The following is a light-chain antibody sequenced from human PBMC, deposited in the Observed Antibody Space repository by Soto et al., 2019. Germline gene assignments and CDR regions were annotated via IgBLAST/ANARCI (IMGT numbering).Light chain of an antibody. CDR2: GAS. Sequence: EIVLTQSPGTLSLSPGERATLSCRASQSLSTNYLAWYQRKPGQAPRLLIYGASSRATDIPRRFSGSGSGTDFTLTITRLEPEDFAVYYCQQYGDSPPPFGQRTKVEIK. CDR1: QSLSTNY. V-gene: IGKV3-20*01. CDR3: QQYGDSPPP. J-gene: IGKJ1*01.